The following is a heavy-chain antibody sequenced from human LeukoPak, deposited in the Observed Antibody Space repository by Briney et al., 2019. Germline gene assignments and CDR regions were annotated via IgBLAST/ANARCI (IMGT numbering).Heavy chain of an antibody. D-gene: IGHD3-9*01. J-gene: IGHJ3*02. V-gene: IGHV4-34*01. CDR2: INHSGST. Sequence: SETLSLTCAVYGGSFSGYYWSWIRQPPGKGLEWIGEINHSGSTNYNPSLKSRVTISVDTSKNQFSLKLSSVTAADTAVYYRARAALRYFDWSLRFLAFDIWGQGTMVTVS. CDR1: GGSFSGYY. CDR3: ARAALRYFDWSLRFLAFDI.